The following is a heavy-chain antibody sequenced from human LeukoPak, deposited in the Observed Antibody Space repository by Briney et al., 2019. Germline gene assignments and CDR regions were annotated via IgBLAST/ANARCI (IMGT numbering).Heavy chain of an antibody. J-gene: IGHJ4*02. CDR1: GFTFDDYA. CDR3: AKVGYYDFWGGYSRELYYFDY. CDR2: ISWNSGSI. V-gene: IGHV3-9*01. Sequence: PGGSLRLSCAASGFTFDDYAMHWVRQAPGKGLEWVSGISWNSGSIGYADSVKGRFTISRDNAKNSLYLQMNSLRAEDTALYYCAKVGYYDFWGGYSRELYYFDYWGQGTLVTVSS. D-gene: IGHD3-3*01.